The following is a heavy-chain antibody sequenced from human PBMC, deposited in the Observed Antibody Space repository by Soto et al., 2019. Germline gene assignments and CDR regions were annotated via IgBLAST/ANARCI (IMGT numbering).Heavy chain of an antibody. CDR3: AKGGRWEVYGAFDY. D-gene: IGHD1-26*01. Sequence: GGSLRLSCAASGFTFSSYGMHWVRQAPGKGLEWVAVISYDGRNKYYADSMKGRVTISRDNSKNTLYLQMNSLISEDTAVYYCAKGGRWEVYGAFDYWGQGSLVTVSS. CDR1: GFTFSSYG. V-gene: IGHV3-30*18. CDR2: ISYDGRNK. J-gene: IGHJ4*02.